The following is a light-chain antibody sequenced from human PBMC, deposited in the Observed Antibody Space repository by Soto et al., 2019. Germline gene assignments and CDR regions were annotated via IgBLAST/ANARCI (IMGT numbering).Light chain of an antibody. J-gene: IGKJ4*01. CDR1: QSVSSSY. CDR3: QQYGSSPLT. Sequence: EIVVTQSPGTLSLSPGERATLSCRASQSVSSSYLAWYQQKPGQAPKVLIYRASSRATGIPDRFSGSGSGTDFTLTISRLEPEDFAVYYCQQYGSSPLTFGGGTKVDIK. V-gene: IGKV3-20*01. CDR2: RAS.